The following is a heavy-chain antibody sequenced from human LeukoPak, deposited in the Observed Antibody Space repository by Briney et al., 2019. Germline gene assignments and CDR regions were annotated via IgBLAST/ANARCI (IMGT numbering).Heavy chain of an antibody. CDR2: ISYDGSNK. V-gene: IGHV3-30-3*01. CDR3: ARDLSSGSYGDYFDY. D-gene: IGHD1-26*01. J-gene: IGHJ4*02. CDR1: GFTFSSYA. Sequence: GGSLRLSCAASGFTFSSYAMHWVCQAPGKGLEWVAVISYDGSNKYYADSVKGRFTISRDNSKNTLYLQMNSLRAEDTAVYYCARDLSSGSYGDYFDYWGQGTLVTVSS.